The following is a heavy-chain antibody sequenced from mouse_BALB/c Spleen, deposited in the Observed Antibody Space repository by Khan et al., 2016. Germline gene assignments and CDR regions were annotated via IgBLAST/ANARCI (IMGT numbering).Heavy chain of an antibody. J-gene: IGHJ4*01. Sequence: QVQLKESGPGLVAPSQSLSITCTVSGFSLTSYGVHWVRQPPGKGLEWLGVIWAGGSTNYNSALMSRLSISKDNSKSQVFLKMNSLQTDDTAMYYCAREGDGYLRAMDYWGQGTSVTVSS. V-gene: IGHV2-9*02. CDR2: IWAGGST. CDR1: GFSLTSYG. D-gene: IGHD2-3*01. CDR3: AREGDGYLRAMDY.